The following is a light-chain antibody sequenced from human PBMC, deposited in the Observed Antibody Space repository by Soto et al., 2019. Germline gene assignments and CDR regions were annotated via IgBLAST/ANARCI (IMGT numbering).Light chain of an antibody. CDR2: GAS. CDR1: QSVSSSY. Sequence: EIVLTQSPDTLSLSPGERATLSCRASQSVSSSYLAWYQQKPGQAPRLLIYGASSMATGVPDRFSGSGSGTDFTLTISRLEPEDFAVYYCQQYDSSPPYTFGQGTKLEIK. V-gene: IGKV3-20*01. J-gene: IGKJ2*01. CDR3: QQYDSSPPYT.